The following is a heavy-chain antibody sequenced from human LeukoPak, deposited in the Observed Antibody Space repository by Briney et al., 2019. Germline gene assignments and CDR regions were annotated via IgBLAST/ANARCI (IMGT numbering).Heavy chain of an antibody. CDR3: ASSYYYYYYMDV. V-gene: IGHV1-69*01. Sequence: SVKVSCKASGGTFISSGFSWVRQAPGQGLEWMGGIIPIFGTTNYAQNFQGRVTITADESTSTAYMELSSLRSEDTAVYYCASSYYYYYYMDVWGKGTTVTVSS. J-gene: IGHJ6*03. CDR2: IIPIFGTT. CDR1: GGTFISSG.